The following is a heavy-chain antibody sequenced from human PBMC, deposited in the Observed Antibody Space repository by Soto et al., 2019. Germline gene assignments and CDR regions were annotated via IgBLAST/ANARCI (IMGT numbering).Heavy chain of an antibody. CDR2: VYYSGSN. CDR1: GGSISSSSYY. D-gene: IGHD4-17*01. CDR3: ASRRYGVGDFDY. V-gene: IGHV4-39*01. Sequence: QLQLQESGPGLVKPSETLSLTCTVSGGSISSSSYYWDWIRQPPGKGLEWIASVYYSGSNYYKPSRQSRVHIYQDTTKNQFSLRVRSVTAADAAVYYCASRRYGVGDFDYWGQGILVTVSS. J-gene: IGHJ4*02.